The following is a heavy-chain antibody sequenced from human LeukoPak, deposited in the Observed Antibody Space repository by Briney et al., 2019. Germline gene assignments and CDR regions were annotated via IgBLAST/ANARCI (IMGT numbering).Heavy chain of an antibody. CDR2: ISSTSNYM. Sequence: PGGSLRLSCAASGFTFSSYSMNWVRQAPGKGLEWVSSISSTSNYMYYADSVKGRFTISRDNAKNSLYLQMNSLKTEDTAVYYCARENYETLTGGSDYWGQGTLVTVSS. CDR3: ARENYETLTGGSDY. V-gene: IGHV3-21*01. CDR1: GFTFSSYS. J-gene: IGHJ4*02. D-gene: IGHD3-9*01.